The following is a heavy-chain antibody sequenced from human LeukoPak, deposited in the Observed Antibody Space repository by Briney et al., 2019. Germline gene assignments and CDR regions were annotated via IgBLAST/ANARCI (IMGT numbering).Heavy chain of an antibody. D-gene: IGHD2-2*01. CDR3: APYLGYCSSTSCPFDY. Sequence: QPGGSLRLSCAASGFTFSSYAMHWVRQAPGKGLEWVAVISYDGSNKYYADSVKGRFTISRDNSKNTLYLQMNSLRAEDTAVYYCAPYLGYCSSTSCPFDYWGQGTLVTVSS. J-gene: IGHJ4*02. V-gene: IGHV3-30-3*01. CDR2: ISYDGSNK. CDR1: GFTFSSYA.